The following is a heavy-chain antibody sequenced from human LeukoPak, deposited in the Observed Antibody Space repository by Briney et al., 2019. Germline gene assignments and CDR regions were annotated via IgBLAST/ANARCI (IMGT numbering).Heavy chain of an antibody. J-gene: IGHJ4*02. Sequence: TSETLSLTCTVSGGSISSYYWSWIRQPPGKGLDWLGYIYYSGSTNYNPSLKSRATISVDTSKNQFSLKLSSVTAADTAVYYCARDPGQQLPFGYFDYWGQGTLVTVSS. V-gene: IGHV4-59*01. D-gene: IGHD6-13*01. CDR1: GGSISSYY. CDR2: IYYSGST. CDR3: ARDPGQQLPFGYFDY.